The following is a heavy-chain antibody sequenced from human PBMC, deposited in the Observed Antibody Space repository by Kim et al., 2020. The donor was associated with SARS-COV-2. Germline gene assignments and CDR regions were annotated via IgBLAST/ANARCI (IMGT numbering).Heavy chain of an antibody. V-gene: IGHV4-34*01. Sequence: SETLSLTCAVYGGSISGYYWSWIRQPPGKGREWFGELNHSVSTNYNPSLKRRVTISGDTSKNQFSLNLSSVTAADTAVYYCARCRGYCSSTSCRTRHYYDSSGYYYFDYWGRGTLVTVSS. CDR1: GGSISGYY. J-gene: IGHJ4*02. D-gene: IGHD2-2*01. CDR3: ARCRGYCSSTSCRTRHYYDSSGYYYFDY. CDR2: LNHSVST.